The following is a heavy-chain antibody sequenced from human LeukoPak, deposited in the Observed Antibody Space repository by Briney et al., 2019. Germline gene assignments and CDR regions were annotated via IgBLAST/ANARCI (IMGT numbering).Heavy chain of an antibody. CDR2: IYYSGST. CDR1: GDSISSSY. D-gene: IGHD5/OR15-5a*01. J-gene: IGHJ3*02. CDR3: ARYLSTAALRAFDI. V-gene: IGHV4-59*01. Sequence: SETLSLTCNVSGDSISSSYWSWIRQPPGKGLELIGYIYYSGSTNYHPSLKSRVTISVDTSKSQFSLSLNSVTAADTAVYYCARYLSTAALRAFDIWGQGTMVTVSS.